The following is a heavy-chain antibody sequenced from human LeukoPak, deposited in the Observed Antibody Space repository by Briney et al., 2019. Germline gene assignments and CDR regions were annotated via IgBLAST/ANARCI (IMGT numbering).Heavy chain of an antibody. V-gene: IGHV1-2*02. J-gene: IGHJ6*02. CDR3: ARDLPWSGYDLGPFYGMDV. CDR2: INPNSGGT. D-gene: IGHD5-12*01. Sequence: GASVKVSCKASGYTFTGYYMHWVRQAPGQGLEWMGWINPNSGGTNYAQKFQGRVTMTRDTSISTAYMELSRLRSDDTAVYYCARDLPWSGYDLGPFYGMDVWGQGTTVTVSS. CDR1: GYTFTGYY.